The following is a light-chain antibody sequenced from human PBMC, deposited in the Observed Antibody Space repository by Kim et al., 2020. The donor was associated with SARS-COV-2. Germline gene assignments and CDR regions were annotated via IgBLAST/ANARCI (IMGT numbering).Light chain of an antibody. CDR1: QSVRNN. J-gene: IGKJ4*01. CDR3: QQYNDWPLLT. CDR2: GAS. V-gene: IGKV3-15*01. Sequence: IVMTQSPATLSVSPGERVTLSCRASQSVRNNLAWYQQRPGQAPRLLIYGASTRATDVSDRFSGSGSGTEFTLTIRGLQSEDLAVYYCQQYNDWPLLTFGGGTKVDIK.